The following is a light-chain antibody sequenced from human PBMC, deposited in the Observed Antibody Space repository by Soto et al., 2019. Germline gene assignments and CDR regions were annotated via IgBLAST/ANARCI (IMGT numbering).Light chain of an antibody. V-gene: IGLV2-14*01. J-gene: IGLJ1*01. Sequence: QSALAQPASVSGSPGQSFTISCTGTSSDVGGYNYVPWYQQHPGKAPNLMIYEVSNRPSGVSNRFSGSKSGNTASLNISWLQAEDEADYFCNSYGRTSNRDVFGTGTKVTVL. CDR3: NSYGRTSNRDV. CDR2: EVS. CDR1: SSDVGGYNY.